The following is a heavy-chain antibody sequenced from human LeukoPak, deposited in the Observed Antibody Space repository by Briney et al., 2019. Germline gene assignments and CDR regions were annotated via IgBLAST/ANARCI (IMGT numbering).Heavy chain of an antibody. V-gene: IGHV3-7*01. J-gene: IGHJ4*02. CDR3: ARDIFDG. Sequence: GGSLRLSCAGSGFTFSSYWMSWVRQAPGKGLEWVANIKQDGSEKYYVDSVKGRFTISRDNAKNSLYLQMSSLRAEGTAIYYCARDIFDGWGQGTLVTVSS. CDR1: GFTFSSYW. CDR2: IKQDGSEK.